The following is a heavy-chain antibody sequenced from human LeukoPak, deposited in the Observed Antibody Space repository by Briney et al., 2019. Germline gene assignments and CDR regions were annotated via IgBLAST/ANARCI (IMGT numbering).Heavy chain of an antibody. CDR2: IYSGGST. J-gene: IGHJ4*02. CDR3: ARGAMTLRYVGAKKGDTYFDY. CDR1: GFTFSSYG. V-gene: IGHV3-66*01. D-gene: IGHD1-26*01. Sequence: GGTLRLSCAVSGFTFSSYGMNWVRQAPGKGLEWGSVIYSGGSTYYADSVKGRFTISRDNSKNTLYLQMNSLRAEDTAVYYCARGAMTLRYVGAKKGDTYFDYWGQGTLVTVSS.